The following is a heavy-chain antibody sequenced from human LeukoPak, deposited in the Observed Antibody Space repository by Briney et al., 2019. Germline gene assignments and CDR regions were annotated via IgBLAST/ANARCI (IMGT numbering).Heavy chain of an antibody. J-gene: IGHJ6*02. CDR2: ISYDGSNK. Sequence: GRSLRLSCAASGFTFSSYGMHWVRQAPGKGLEWVAVISYDGSNKYYADSVKGRFTISRDNSKNTLYLQMNSLRAEDTAVYYCAKDRIAAALYGMDVWGQGTTVTVSS. D-gene: IGHD6-13*01. CDR3: AKDRIAAALYGMDV. CDR1: GFTFSSYG. V-gene: IGHV3-30*18.